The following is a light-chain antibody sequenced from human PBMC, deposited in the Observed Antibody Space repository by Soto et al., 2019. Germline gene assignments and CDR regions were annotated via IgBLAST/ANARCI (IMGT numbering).Light chain of an antibody. J-gene: IGKJ4*01. Sequence: DIQLTQSPSFLSASVGDRVTITCRASQVISSSLAWYQQKPRRAPELLIYAASTLQSGVPSRFSGSGSGTEFTLTISSLQPEDFATDYCQQINSFPLTFGGGTKVEIK. V-gene: IGKV1-9*01. CDR2: AAS. CDR1: QVISSS. CDR3: QQINSFPLT.